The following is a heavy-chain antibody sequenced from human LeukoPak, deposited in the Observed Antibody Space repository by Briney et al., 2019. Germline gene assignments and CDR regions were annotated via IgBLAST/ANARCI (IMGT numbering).Heavy chain of an antibody. D-gene: IGHD6-13*01. J-gene: IGHJ6*02. CDR3: ARGIAAAGSSGMDV. V-gene: IGHV1-69*13. CDR2: IIPIFCTP. CDR1: GGTFSSYA. Sequence: GASVKVSCKASGGTFSSYAISWVRQAPGQGLEWMGGIIPIFCTPNYAQKFQGRVTITADESTSTAYMEVSSLRSEDTAVYYGARGIAAAGSSGMDVWGQGTTVTVSS.